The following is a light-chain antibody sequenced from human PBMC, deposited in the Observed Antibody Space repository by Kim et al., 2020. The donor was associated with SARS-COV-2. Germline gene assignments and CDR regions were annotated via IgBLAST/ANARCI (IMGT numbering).Light chain of an antibody. J-gene: IGKJ2*01. CDR2: GAS. CDR3: QQHCSSAYT. Sequence: EIVMTQSPGTLSLSPGERATLSCRASQSVSSSYLAWYQQQPGQAHRLLIYGASSRATGIPDRFSGSGSGTDFTLTISRLEPEDFVVYCRQQHCSSAYTFGQGSKLDI. CDR1: QSVSSSY. V-gene: IGKV3-20*01.